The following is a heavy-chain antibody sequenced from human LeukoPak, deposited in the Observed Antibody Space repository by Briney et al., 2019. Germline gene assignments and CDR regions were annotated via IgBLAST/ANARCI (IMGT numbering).Heavy chain of an antibody. Sequence: GGSLRLSCAASGFSFRSHAMHWVRQAPGKGLEWVSGISWNSGIIGYADSVKGRFTTSRDNAKNSLYLQMNGLRPEDTALYYCTKDSVAMVTTSDYWGQGTLVTVSS. V-gene: IGHV3-9*01. CDR3: TKDSVAMVTTSDY. J-gene: IGHJ4*02. CDR2: ISWNSGII. CDR1: GFSFRSHA. D-gene: IGHD5-18*01.